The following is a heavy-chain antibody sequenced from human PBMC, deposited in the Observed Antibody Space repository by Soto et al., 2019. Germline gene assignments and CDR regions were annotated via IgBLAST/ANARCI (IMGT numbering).Heavy chain of an antibody. CDR3: TRGESAFDI. V-gene: IGHV1-18*04. CDR2: ISAYNGNT. Sequence: ASVKVSCKASGYTYTSYGISWVRQAPGQGLEWMGWISAYNGNTNYAQKLQGRVTMTTDTSTRTAYMELRSLRSADTDVYYCTRGESAFDIWGQGTMVTVSS. J-gene: IGHJ3*02. CDR1: GYTYTSYG.